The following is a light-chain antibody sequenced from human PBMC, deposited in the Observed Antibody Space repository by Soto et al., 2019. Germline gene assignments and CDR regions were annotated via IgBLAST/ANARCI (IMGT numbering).Light chain of an antibody. CDR3: RQYGSSPSWT. CDR2: GAS. Sequence: EIVLTQSPGTLSLSPGERATLSCRASQSVSSSYLAWYQQKPGQAPRLLIYGASSRATGIPDRFSGSGSGTDFTLNISRLEPEDFAVYYCRQYGSSPSWTCGQGTKVEIK. V-gene: IGKV3-20*01. J-gene: IGKJ1*01. CDR1: QSVSSSY.